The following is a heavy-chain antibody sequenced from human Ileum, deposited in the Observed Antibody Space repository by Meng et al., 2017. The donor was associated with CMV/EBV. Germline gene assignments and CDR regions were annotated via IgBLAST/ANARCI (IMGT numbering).Heavy chain of an antibody. CDR1: GYTFTNNN. D-gene: IGHD3-22*01. Sequence: CKASGYTFTNNNLIWVRQAPGQGPEWMGWINTNTGNPTYARDFTGRSVFSLDTSVSTAYLQISSLKAEDTAVYYCARDGLNERYFDYWGQGTLVTVSS. CDR3: ARDGLNERYFDY. CDR2: INTNTGNP. J-gene: IGHJ4*02. V-gene: IGHV7-4-1*02.